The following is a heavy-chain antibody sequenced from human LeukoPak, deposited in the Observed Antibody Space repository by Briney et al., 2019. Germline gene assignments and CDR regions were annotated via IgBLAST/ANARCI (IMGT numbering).Heavy chain of an antibody. D-gene: IGHD6-13*01. V-gene: IGHV3-13*01. J-gene: IGHJ4*02. CDR1: GFTFSSYD. CDR2: IGTAGDT. Sequence: GGSLRLSCAASGFTFSSYDMHWVRQVTGKGLEWVSAIGTAGDTYYPGSVKGRFTISRENAKNSLYLQMNSLRAGDTAVYYCARGIAAAGIDYWGQGTLVTVSS. CDR3: ARGIAAAGIDY.